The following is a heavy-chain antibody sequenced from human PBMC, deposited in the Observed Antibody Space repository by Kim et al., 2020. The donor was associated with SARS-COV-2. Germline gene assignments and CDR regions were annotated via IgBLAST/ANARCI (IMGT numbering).Heavy chain of an antibody. CDR3: ARAPSKLAYSSSWYGGSYYYGMDV. Sequence: GRSLRLSCAASGFTVSSNYMSWVRQAPGKGLEWVSVIYSGGSTYYADSVKGRFTISRDNSKNTLYLQMNSLRAEDTAVYYCARAPSKLAYSSSWYGGSYYYGMDVWGQGTTVTVSS. J-gene: IGHJ6*02. CDR1: GFTVSSNY. D-gene: IGHD6-13*01. V-gene: IGHV3-53*01. CDR2: IYSGGST.